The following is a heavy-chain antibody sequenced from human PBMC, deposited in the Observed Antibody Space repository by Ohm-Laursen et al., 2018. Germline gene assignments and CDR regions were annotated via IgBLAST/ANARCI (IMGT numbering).Heavy chain of an antibody. CDR2: ISYDGSNK. CDR1: GFTLSSYG. CDR3: AKSRLEGSFDY. J-gene: IGHJ4*02. Sequence: SLRLSCAASGFTLSSYGMRWVRQAPGKGLEWVAVISYDGSNKYYADSVKGRFTISRDNSKNTLYLQMNSLRAEDTAVYYCAKSRLEGSFDYWGQGTLVTASS. D-gene: IGHD3-3*01. V-gene: IGHV3-30*18.